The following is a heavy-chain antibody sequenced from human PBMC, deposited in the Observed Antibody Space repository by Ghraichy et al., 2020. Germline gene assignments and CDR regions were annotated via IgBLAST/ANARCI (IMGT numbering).Heavy chain of an antibody. CDR1: GFTFSTYA. CDR2: ISGGGGNT. Sequence: SCAASGFTFSTYAMSWVRQAPGKGLEWVSAISGGGGNTYYADSVKGRFTISRDNSKNTLYLQMNSLRAEDTAIYYCAKDGTGTNWGDFDYWGQGTLVTVSS. D-gene: IGHD7-27*01. CDR3: AKDGTGTNWGDFDY. J-gene: IGHJ4*02. V-gene: IGHV3-23*01.